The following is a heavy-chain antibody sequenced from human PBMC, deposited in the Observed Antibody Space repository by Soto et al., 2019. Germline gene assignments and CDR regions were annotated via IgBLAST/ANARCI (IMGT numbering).Heavy chain of an antibody. V-gene: IGHV1-18*01. Sequence: GASVKVSCKASGYTFTSYGISWVRQAPGQGLEWMGWVSAYSGNTIYAQRFQGRVTMTTDTSTSTAYMELRNLRSDDTAVYYCARGQKDIVVVLRDNWFDPWGQGTLVTVSS. D-gene: IGHD2-15*01. CDR3: ARGQKDIVVVLRDNWFDP. CDR2: VSAYSGNT. CDR1: GYTFTSYG. J-gene: IGHJ5*02.